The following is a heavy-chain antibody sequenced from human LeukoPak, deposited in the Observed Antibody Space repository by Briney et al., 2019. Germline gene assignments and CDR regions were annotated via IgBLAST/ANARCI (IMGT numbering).Heavy chain of an antibody. CDR3: ATKGPYLFLLGGVFDI. V-gene: IGHV1-2*02. CDR2: INPNSGGT. D-gene: IGHD2/OR15-2a*01. J-gene: IGHJ3*02. Sequence: ASVKVSCKASGYTFTDYYMYWVRQAPGQGLEWMGWINPNSGGTNSAQKFQGRVTMTRDTSISTAYMELSSLTSDDTAVYYCATKGPYLFLLGGVFDIWGQGTMVAVSS. CDR1: GYTFTDYY.